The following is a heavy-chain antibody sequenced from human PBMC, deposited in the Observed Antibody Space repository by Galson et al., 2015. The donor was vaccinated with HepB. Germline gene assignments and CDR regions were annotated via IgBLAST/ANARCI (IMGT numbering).Heavy chain of an antibody. CDR2: ISGSGGST. J-gene: IGHJ5*02. V-gene: IGHV3-23*01. Sequence: SLRLSCAASGFTFSTYAMSWVRQAPGKGLEWVSEISGSGGSTYYADSVKGRFTISRDNSKNTLYLQMNSLRAEDTALYHCAKNPQMVRGLNNWFDPWGQGTLVTVSS. CDR1: GFTFSTYA. D-gene: IGHD3-10*01. CDR3: AKNPQMVRGLNNWFDP.